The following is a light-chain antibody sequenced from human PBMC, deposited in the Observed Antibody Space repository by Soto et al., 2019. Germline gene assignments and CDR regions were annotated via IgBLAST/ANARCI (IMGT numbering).Light chain of an antibody. CDR1: SSDVGGYNY. J-gene: IGLJ2*01. CDR2: DVS. CDR3: SSYTSSSTGVV. Sequence: QSALTQPASVSGSPGQSITISCTGTSSDVGGYNYVSWYQQHPGKAPKLMIYDVSNRPSGFSNRFSGSKSGNTASLTISGLQAEDEADYYCSSYTSSSTGVVFGGGTKVTVL. V-gene: IGLV2-14*01.